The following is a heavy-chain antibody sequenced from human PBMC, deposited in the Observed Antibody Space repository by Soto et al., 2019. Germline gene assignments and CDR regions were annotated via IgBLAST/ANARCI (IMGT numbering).Heavy chain of an antibody. Sequence: QVQLQESGPGLVRPSETLSLTCTVSGGSISSYRWSWIRQPAGKGLEWIGRLNTYGNTHYNPSLKSRVTLSVDTSRNQFFLTLRSVTAADSAVYHCVPESGETWDYEASWGQGTPVTVSS. CDR2: LNTYGNT. CDR1: GGSISSYR. V-gene: IGHV4-4*07. J-gene: IGHJ5*02. D-gene: IGHD1-7*01. CDR3: VPESGETWDYEAS.